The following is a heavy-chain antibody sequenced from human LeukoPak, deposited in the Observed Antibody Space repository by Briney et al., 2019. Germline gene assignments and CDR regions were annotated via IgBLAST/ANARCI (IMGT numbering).Heavy chain of an antibody. CDR2: IKQDGSEK. Sequence: GGSLRLSCAASGFTFSSYAMSWVRQAPGKGLEWVANIKQDGSEKYYVDSVKGRFSISRDNAKNSLYLQMNSLRAEDTAVYYCRRDFAYWGQGTLVTVSS. CDR1: GFTFSSYA. CDR3: RRDFAY. J-gene: IGHJ4*02. V-gene: IGHV3-7*01.